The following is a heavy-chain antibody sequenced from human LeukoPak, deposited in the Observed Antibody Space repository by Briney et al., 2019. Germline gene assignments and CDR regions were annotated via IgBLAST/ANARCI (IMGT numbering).Heavy chain of an antibody. Sequence: SATLSLTCAVYGGSFSGYYWSWIRQPPGKGLEWIGEINHSGSTNYNPSLKSRVTISVDTSKNQFSLKLSSVTAADTAVYYCASSSSWLDFDYWGQGTLVTVSS. CDR3: ASSSSWLDFDY. V-gene: IGHV4-34*01. CDR2: INHSGST. J-gene: IGHJ4*02. D-gene: IGHD6-13*01. CDR1: GGSFSGYY.